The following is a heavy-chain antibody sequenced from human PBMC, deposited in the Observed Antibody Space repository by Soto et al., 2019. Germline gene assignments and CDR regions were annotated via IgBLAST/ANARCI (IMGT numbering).Heavy chain of an antibody. CDR3: ARDPGRDSPIDY. D-gene: IGHD3-22*01. J-gene: IGHJ4*02. V-gene: IGHV3-33*01. CDR2: IWHDGGEK. CDR1: GFTLSDYG. Sequence: QVQLVESGGGVVQPGRSLRLSCTASGFTLSDYGMHWVRQAPGKGLEWVAVIWHDGGEKYYADSVTGRFTISRDNSKNPVHLHIDSLGTEDTALYYCARDPGRDSPIDYWGQGTLVTVSS.